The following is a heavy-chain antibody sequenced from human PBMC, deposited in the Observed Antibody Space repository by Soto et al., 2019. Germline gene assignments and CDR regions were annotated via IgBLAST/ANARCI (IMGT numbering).Heavy chain of an antibody. CDR3: TTKDYFDSTGYYTNFDY. CDR1: GFTFSNAW. V-gene: IGHV3-15*07. Sequence: GGSLRLSCAASGFTFSNAWMNWVRQAPGKGLEWVGRIKSKTDGGTADYAAPVKGRFTTSRDDSKNTLYLQMNSLKTEDTAVYYCTTKDYFDSTGYYTNFDYWGQGTLVTVSS. D-gene: IGHD3-22*01. J-gene: IGHJ4*02. CDR2: IKSKTDGGTA.